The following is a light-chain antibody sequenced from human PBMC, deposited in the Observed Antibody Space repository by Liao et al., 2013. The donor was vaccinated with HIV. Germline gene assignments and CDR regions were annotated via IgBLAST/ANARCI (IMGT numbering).Light chain of an antibody. J-gene: IGLJ1*01. CDR1: NLGDKY. CDR2: QNG. CDR3: QAWDSSTGV. Sequence: SYELTQPPSVSVSPGQTASITCSGENLGDKYASWYQKKAGQSPVLVIYQNGKRPSGIPERFSGSNSGNTATLTISGTQAXDEADYYCQAWDSSTGVFGSGTKVTVL. V-gene: IGLV3-1*01.